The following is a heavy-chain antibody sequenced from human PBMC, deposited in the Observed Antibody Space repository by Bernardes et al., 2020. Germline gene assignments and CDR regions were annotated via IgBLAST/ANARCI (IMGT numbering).Heavy chain of an antibody. D-gene: IGHD4-17*01. J-gene: IGHJ2*01. Sequence: GSLRLSCAASGFTFTNYALSWVRQASGKGLEWVSLISNSGGNTYYADSVKGRFTISRDNSKNTLYLQMNSLRAEDTAVYYCAKDRILNGDYDWHFDLWGRGTLVTVSS. CDR1: GFTFTNYA. CDR2: ISNSGGNT. CDR3: AKDRILNGDYDWHFDL. V-gene: IGHV3-23*01.